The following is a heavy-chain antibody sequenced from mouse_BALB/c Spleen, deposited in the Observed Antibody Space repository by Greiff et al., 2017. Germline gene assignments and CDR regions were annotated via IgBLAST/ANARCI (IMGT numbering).Heavy chain of an antibody. V-gene: IGHV2-2*02. Sequence: QVQLQQSGPGLVQPSQSLSITCTVTGFSLTSYCVHWVRQSPGKGLEWLGVIWSGGSTDYNAAFISRLSISKDNSKSQVFFKMNSLQANDTAIYYCAGLPWGNYYYAMDYWGQGTSVTVSS. CDR3: AGLPWGNYYYAMDY. D-gene: IGHD5-5*01. CDR2: IWSGGST. J-gene: IGHJ4*01. CDR1: GFSLTSYC.